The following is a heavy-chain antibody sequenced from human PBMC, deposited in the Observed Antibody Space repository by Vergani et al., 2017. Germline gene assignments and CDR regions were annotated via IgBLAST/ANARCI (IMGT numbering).Heavy chain of an antibody. CDR2: INHSGST. CDR3: ARGPGQQH. V-gene: IGHV4-34*01. Sequence: QVQLQQWGAGLLKPSETLSLTCAVHGGSFSGYYWSWIRQPPGKGLEWIGEINHSGSTNYNPSLKSRVTISVDTSKNQLSLKLSSVTAADTAVYYCARGPGQQHWGQGTLVTVSS. CDR1: GGSFSGYY. J-gene: IGHJ1*01.